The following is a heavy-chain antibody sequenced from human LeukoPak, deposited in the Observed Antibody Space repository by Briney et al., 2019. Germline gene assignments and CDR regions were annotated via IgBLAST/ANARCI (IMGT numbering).Heavy chain of an antibody. CDR2: ISGSGLTT. V-gene: IGHV3-23*01. CDR1: GXTFSNYA. J-gene: IGHJ4*02. Sequence: SGGSLRLSCVASGXTFSNYAVSWVRLAPGRGLEWVSVISGSGLTTFYADSVKGRFTISRDNSKNTLYLQMNSLRAEDTAVYYCAKERREQSRDNYFNYWGQGTLVTVSS. CDR3: AKERREQSRDNYFNY. D-gene: IGHD1-26*01.